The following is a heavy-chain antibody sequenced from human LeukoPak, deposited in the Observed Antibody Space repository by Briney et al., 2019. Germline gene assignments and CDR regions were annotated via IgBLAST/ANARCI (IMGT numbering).Heavy chain of an antibody. CDR2: ISYDGSNK. V-gene: IGHV3-30*03. D-gene: IGHD3-10*01. J-gene: IGHJ4*02. CDR1: GFTFSYYG. Sequence: GGSLRLSCAASGFTFSYYGIHWVRQAPGKGLEWVAVISYDGSNKYYADSVKGRFTISRDNAKNTLYLQMNSLRAEDTAVYYCTTDTFGMNDYWGQGTLVTVSS. CDR3: TTDTFGMNDY.